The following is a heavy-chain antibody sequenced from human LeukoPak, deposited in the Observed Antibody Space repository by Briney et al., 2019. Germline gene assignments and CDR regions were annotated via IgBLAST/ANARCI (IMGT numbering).Heavy chain of an antibody. CDR3: ARSYTGSPRNWFDS. V-gene: IGHV3-48*03. CDR1: GFTFSSYE. D-gene: IGHD1-26*01. J-gene: IGHJ5*01. Sequence: GGSLRLSCAASGFTFSSYEMNWVRQAPGKGLEWVSYISSSGSTIYDADSVKGRFTISRDNAKNSLYLQMSSLRVEDTAVYYCARSYTGSPRNWFDSWGQGTLVTVSS. CDR2: ISSSGSTI.